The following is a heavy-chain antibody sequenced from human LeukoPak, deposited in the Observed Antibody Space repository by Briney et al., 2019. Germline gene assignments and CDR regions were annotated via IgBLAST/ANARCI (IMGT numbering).Heavy chain of an antibody. D-gene: IGHD3-9*01. CDR3: ATKKHYDILTGYSGWFDY. CDR2: INPSGGST. J-gene: IGHJ4*02. CDR1: GYTSTSYY. Sequence: ASVKVSCKASGYTSTSYYMHWVRQAPGQGLEWMGIINPSGGSTSYAQKFQGRVTMTRDTSTSTVYMELSSLRSEDTAVYYCATKKHYDILTGYSGWFDYWGQGTLVTVSS. V-gene: IGHV1-46*01.